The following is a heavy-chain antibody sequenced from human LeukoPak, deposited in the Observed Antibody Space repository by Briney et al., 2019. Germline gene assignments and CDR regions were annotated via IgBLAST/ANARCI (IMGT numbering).Heavy chain of an antibody. CDR2: IRSDGSNE. J-gene: IGHJ4*02. CDR1: GFSFRSYG. Sequence: PGGSLRLSCAASGFSFRSYGMHWVRQAPGKGLEWVAFIRSDGSNEYYADSVEGRFTIPRDNSKNTLYLQMNSLRSEDTAVYYCAKGKDVPFQYWGQGTLVTVSS. V-gene: IGHV3-30*02. CDR3: AKGKDVPFQY. D-gene: IGHD3-10*02.